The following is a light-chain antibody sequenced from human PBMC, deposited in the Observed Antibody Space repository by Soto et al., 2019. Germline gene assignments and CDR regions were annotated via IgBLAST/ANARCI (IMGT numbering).Light chain of an antibody. CDR2: GAS. J-gene: IGKJ1*01. CDR3: QQYNTYPWT. CDR1: QSISGD. Sequence: EIVSTQTPATLSLSPGERATLSCRASQSISGDLAWYQQKPGQAPRLLIYGASTRATGVPARFNGSGSGADFTLTISSLEPEDFATYYCQQYNTYPWTFGQGTKVDIK. V-gene: IGKV3-11*01.